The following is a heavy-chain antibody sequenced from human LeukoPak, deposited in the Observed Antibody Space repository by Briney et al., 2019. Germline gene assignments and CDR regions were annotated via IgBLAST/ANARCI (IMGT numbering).Heavy chain of an antibody. V-gene: IGHV3-30*02. CDR3: AKPPYKKYSSGLLQH. J-gene: IGHJ1*01. Sequence: GGSLRLSCAASGFTFSSYGMHWVRQAPGKGLEWVAFIRYDGSNKYYADSVKGRFTISRDNFKNTLYLQMNSLRAEDTAVYYCAKPPYKKYSSGLLQHWGQGTLVTVSS. CDR1: GFTFSSYG. CDR2: IRYDGSNK. D-gene: IGHD6-19*01.